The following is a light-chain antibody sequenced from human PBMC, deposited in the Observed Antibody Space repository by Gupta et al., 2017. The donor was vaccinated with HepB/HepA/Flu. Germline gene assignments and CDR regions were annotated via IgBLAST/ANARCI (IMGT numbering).Light chain of an antibody. J-gene: IGKJ1*01. Sequence: IQIILFPSSLSASVGDRVTITCRASQSIGNYLNWYQKKPGEAPKLLIYRASSMQSGVPARFSGSGSGTDFTLTISNVEPEDCATYFCQQRYKSPPWTFGPGTKVEIK. CDR3: QQRYKSPPWT. CDR1: QSIGNY. CDR2: RAS. V-gene: IGKV1-39*01.